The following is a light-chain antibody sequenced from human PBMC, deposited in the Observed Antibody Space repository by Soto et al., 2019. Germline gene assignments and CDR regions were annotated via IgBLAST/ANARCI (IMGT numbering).Light chain of an antibody. CDR3: QQYGSSSGT. V-gene: IGKV3-20*01. CDR2: GAS. Sequence: EIVLTQSPGTPSLSPGERATLSCRASQSVSSSYLAWYQQKPGQAPRLLIYGASSRATGIPDRFSGSGSGTDFTLTISRLEPEDFAVYYCQQYGSSSGTFGQGTKV. J-gene: IGKJ1*01. CDR1: QSVSSSY.